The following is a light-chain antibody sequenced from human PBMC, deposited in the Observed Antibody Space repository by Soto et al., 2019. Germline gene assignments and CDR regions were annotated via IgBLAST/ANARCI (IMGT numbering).Light chain of an antibody. CDR3: QSYDSSLSGYV. CDR2: GNV. J-gene: IGLJ1*01. Sequence: QSVLTQPPSVSGAPGQRVTISCTGSSSNIGAGFDVHWYQQLPGTAPKLLIYGNVDRPSGVPDRFSGSKSGTSASLAITGLQAEEEADYYCQSYDSSLSGYVVGTGTKLTVL. CDR1: SSNIGAGFD. V-gene: IGLV1-40*01.